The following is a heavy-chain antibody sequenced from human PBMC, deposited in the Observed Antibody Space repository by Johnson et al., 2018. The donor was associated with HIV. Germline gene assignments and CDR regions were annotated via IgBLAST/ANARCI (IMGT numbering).Heavy chain of an antibody. CDR2: IWYDGSNK. V-gene: IGHV3-33*06. CDR3: AKGHSISWSRGAFDI. D-gene: IGHD6-13*01. Sequence: QEQLVESGGGVVQPGRSLRLSCAASGFTFSSYGMHWVRQAPGKGLEWVAVIWYDGSNKYYADSVKGRFTISRDNSKNTLYLQMNSLRAEDTAVYYCAKGHSISWSRGAFDIWGQGTMVTVSS. CDR1: GFTFSSYG. J-gene: IGHJ3*02.